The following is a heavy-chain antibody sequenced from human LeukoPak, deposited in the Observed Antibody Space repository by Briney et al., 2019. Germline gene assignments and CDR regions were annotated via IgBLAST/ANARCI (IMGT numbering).Heavy chain of an antibody. CDR2: ISAYNGNT. D-gene: IGHD2-15*01. CDR1: GYTFTSYG. Sequence: ASVKVSCKASGYTFTSYGISWVRQAPGQGLEWMGWISAYNGNTNYAQKLQGRVTMTTDTSTSAAYMELRSLRSDDTAVYYCARKLGYCSGGSCYLCDYWGQGTLVTVSS. CDR3: ARKLGYCSGGSCYLCDY. J-gene: IGHJ4*02. V-gene: IGHV1-18*01.